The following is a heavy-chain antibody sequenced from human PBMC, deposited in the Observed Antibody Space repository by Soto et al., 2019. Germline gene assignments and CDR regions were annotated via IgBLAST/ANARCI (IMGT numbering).Heavy chain of an antibody. CDR3: ERDPSPYCSGGTCYSGNWFDP. J-gene: IGHJ5*02. D-gene: IGHD2-15*01. V-gene: IGHV3-33*01. Sequence: QVLLVESGGGVVQPGRSLRLSCAASGFTFSSYGMHWIRQAPGKGLEWVALIWYDGSNKYYADSVKGRFTISRDNSKNTLYLQMNSLRAEDTAVYYCERDPSPYCSGGTCYSGNWFDPWGQGILVTVSS. CDR2: IWYDGSNK. CDR1: GFTFSSYG.